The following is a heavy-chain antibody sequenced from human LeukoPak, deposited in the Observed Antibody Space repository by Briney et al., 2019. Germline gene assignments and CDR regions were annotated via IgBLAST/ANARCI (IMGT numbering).Heavy chain of an antibody. CDR2: IYYSGST. J-gene: IGHJ4*02. CDR3: ARTYDSSGYSFDY. Sequence: PSQTLSLTCTVSGGSISSGGYYWSWIRQPPGKGLEWIGYIYYSGSTYYNPSLKSRVTISVDTSKNQFSLKLSSVTAADTAVYYCARTYDSSGYSFDYWGQGTLVTVSS. D-gene: IGHD3-22*01. CDR1: GGSISSGGYY. V-gene: IGHV4-30-4*01.